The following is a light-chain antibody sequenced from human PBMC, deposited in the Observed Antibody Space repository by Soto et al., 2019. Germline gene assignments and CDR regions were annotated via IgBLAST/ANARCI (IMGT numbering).Light chain of an antibody. J-gene: IGKJ1*01. V-gene: IGKV3-20*01. CDR3: QQYGSSART. Sequence: EVVLTQSPGTLSLSPGDRATLSCRASQSITPSYLAWYQQKPGQAPRLLIYGTFTSATGIPDRFSGTGTGTDFTLTISRLEPEDFAVYYCQQYGSSARTFGPGTKVEIK. CDR1: QSITPSY. CDR2: GTF.